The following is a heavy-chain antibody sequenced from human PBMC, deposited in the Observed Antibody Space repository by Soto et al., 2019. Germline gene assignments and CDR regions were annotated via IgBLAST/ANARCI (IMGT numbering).Heavy chain of an antibody. CDR1: GYTFSAYT. CDR3: ARVTETLGPRANDALDI. J-gene: IGHJ3*02. Sequence: QAQLVQSGAEMKKPGASVKVSCKATGYTFSAYTMNWVRQAPGQGLEWMGWINAGSGNTKYSQNFQARVSITRDTAASTVYMELTGLTSEDTAVYYCARVTETLGPRANDALDIWGQGTMVTVSS. CDR2: INAGSGNT. D-gene: IGHD3-3*02. V-gene: IGHV1-3*01.